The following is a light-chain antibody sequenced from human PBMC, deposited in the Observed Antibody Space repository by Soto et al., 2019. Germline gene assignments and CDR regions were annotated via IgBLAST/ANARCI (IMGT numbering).Light chain of an antibody. CDR3: QHGYGAPYN. J-gene: IGKJ2*01. CDR1: QDINVY. Sequence: DIQMTQSPSSVSASVGDTVTITCRASQDINVYLNWYQQKPGEVPKLLIYSASSLHSGVPSRFTGSGSETDSTLTIRSLQPEDFATYYCQHGYGAPYNFGQGTKV. CDR2: SAS. V-gene: IGKV1-39*01.